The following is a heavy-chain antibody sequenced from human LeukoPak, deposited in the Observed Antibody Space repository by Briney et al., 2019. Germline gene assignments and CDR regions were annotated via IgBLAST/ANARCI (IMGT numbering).Heavy chain of an antibody. CDR3: ARHGLKLVGASTIYFDN. Sequence: SETLSLTCTVSGVSINSHYLNWIRQPPGKGLGWIGYIYGSGRTNYNPSLKSRVTLSVDTSKNQFSLKLNSVTAADTAVYYCARHGLKLVGASTIYFDNWGQGTLVTVSS. CDR2: IYGSGRT. D-gene: IGHD1-26*01. CDR1: GVSINSHY. J-gene: IGHJ4*02. V-gene: IGHV4-59*08.